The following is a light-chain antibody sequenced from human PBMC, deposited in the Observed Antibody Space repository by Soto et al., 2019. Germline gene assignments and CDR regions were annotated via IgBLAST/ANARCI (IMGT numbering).Light chain of an antibody. J-gene: IGLJ2*01. CDR1: SSNIGSNT. CDR3: AAWDGSLNGGV. Sequence: QSVLTQAPSASGTPGQRVTISCSGSSSNIGSNTVSWYQQVPGTAPKLLIYSNDQRPPGVPDRFSGSKSGTSASLAIGGLQSEDEADYYCAAWDGSLNGGVFGGGTKLTVL. CDR2: SND. V-gene: IGLV1-44*01.